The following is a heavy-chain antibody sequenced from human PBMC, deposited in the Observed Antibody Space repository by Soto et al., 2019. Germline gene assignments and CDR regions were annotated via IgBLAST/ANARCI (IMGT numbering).Heavy chain of an antibody. CDR2: IIPIFSTA. D-gene: IGHD5-12*01. Sequence: ASVKVSCKASGGTFSIYAISWVRQAPGQGLEWMGGIIPIFSTANYAQKFQGRVTITADESTSTDYMELSSLRSEDTAVFYCARDMGTAVATVAFDIWGQGTMVTVSS. V-gene: IGHV1-69*13. CDR1: GGTFSIYA. J-gene: IGHJ3*02. CDR3: ARDMGTAVATVAFDI.